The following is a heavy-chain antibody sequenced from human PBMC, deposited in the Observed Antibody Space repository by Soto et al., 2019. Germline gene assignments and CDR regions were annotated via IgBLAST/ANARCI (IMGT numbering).Heavy chain of an antibody. D-gene: IGHD1-1*01. CDR1: GGTFSSYT. CDR3: VRDWESTTQTWGFGDS. V-gene: IGHV1-69*08. CDR2: IIPIFGVT. J-gene: IGHJ4*02. Sequence: QVQLVQSGAEVKKPGSSVKVSCKASGGTFSSYTITWVRQAPGQGLEWLGRIIPIFGVTNYAQKFQDRVTITAHRSTTTAYMELSRLRSEDTAVDHCVRDWESTTQTWGFGDSWGQGTLVTVSS.